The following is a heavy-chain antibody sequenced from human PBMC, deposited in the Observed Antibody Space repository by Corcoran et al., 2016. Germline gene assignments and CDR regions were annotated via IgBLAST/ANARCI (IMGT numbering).Heavy chain of an antibody. CDR3: ARWRDDSSGNYYYGMDV. CDR2: IYPGDSDS. D-gene: IGHD3-22*01. Sequence: EVQLVQSGAEVKKPGESLKISCKGSGYSFTSYWIGWVRQMPGKGLEWMGIIYPGDSDSRYSPSFQGQVTISADKSISTAYLQWSSLKASDTAMYYCARWRDDSSGNYYYGMDVWGQGTTVTVSS. V-gene: IGHV5-51*01. CDR1: GYSFTSYW. J-gene: IGHJ6*02.